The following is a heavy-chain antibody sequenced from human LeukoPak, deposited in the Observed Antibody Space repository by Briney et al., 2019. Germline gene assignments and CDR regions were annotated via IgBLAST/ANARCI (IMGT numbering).Heavy chain of an antibody. Sequence: GGSLRLSCAASGFTFSSSAMSWVRQAPGKGLEWVSAISGSGGRTYYADSVKGRFTISRDNSKNTLYLQMNTLRDEDTAIYYCAKDPLENSQEYFDYWGQGTLVTVSS. CDR2: ISGSGGRT. CDR1: GFTFSSSA. J-gene: IGHJ4*02. V-gene: IGHV3-23*01. CDR3: AKDPLENSQEYFDY. D-gene: IGHD2/OR15-2a*01.